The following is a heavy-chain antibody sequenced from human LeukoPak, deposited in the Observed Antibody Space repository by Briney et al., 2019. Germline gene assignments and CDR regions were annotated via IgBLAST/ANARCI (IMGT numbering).Heavy chain of an antibody. V-gene: IGHV4-59*08. D-gene: IGHD2-2*01. CDR3: ARLGCSSTSCYSWWFDP. Sequence: SETLSLTCTVSGGSISSYYWSWIRQPPGKGLEWIGYIYYSGSTNYNPSLKSRVTISVDTSKNQFSLKLSSVTAADTAVYYCARLGCSSTSCYSWWFDPWGQGTLVTVSS. CDR1: GGSISSYY. J-gene: IGHJ5*02. CDR2: IYYSGST.